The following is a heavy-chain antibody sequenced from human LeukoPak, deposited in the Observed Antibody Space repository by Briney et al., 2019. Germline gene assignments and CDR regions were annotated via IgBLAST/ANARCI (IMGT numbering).Heavy chain of an antibody. CDR1: GFTFSSYA. CDR2: ISGSGGST. J-gene: IGHJ4*02. Sequence: GGSLRLSCAASGFTFSSYAMNWVRQAPGKGLEWVSAISGSGGSTYYAASVRGRFTISRDNSKNTLYLQMNSLRAEDTAVYYCAKGVRNFWSGYIDYWGQGTLVTVSS. V-gene: IGHV3-23*01. D-gene: IGHD3-3*01. CDR3: AKGVRNFWSGYIDY.